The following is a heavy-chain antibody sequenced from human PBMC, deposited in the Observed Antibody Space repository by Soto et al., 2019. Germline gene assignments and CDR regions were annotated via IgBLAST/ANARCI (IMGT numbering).Heavy chain of an antibody. Sequence: PGESLKISCQTSGFRFTNFWIGWVRQRPGKGLEWMGIIYSRDSDTKYSPSFQGQVTISVDKSISTAYLQWSSLKASDTAMYYCARLSPIDDGYNPGYWGQGTLVTVSS. CDR3: ARLSPIDDGYNPGY. CDR1: GFRFTNFW. D-gene: IGHD5-12*01. J-gene: IGHJ4*02. V-gene: IGHV5-51*01. CDR2: IYSRDSDT.